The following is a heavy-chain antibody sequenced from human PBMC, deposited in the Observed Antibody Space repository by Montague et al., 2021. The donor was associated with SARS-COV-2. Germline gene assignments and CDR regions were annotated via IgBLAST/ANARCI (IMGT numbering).Heavy chain of an antibody. V-gene: IGHV3-9*01. Sequence: SLRLSFSASGFTFGDYAMHLVRQAPGKGLEWVSGISWNSGSIGYADSVKGRFTISRDNAKNSLYLQMNSLRAEDTALYYCAKDSGSYDGFATYYFDYWGQGALVTVSS. D-gene: IGHD1-26*01. CDR2: ISWNSGSI. CDR3: AKDSGSYDGFATYYFDY. J-gene: IGHJ4*02. CDR1: GFTFGDYA.